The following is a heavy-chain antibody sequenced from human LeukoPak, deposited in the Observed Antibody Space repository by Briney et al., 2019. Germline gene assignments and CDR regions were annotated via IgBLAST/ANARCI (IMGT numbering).Heavy chain of an antibody. Sequence: SETLSLTCTVSGGSISSYYWSWIRQPPGKGLEWIGYIYYSGSTNYNPSLKSRVTISVDTSKNQFSLKLSSVTAADTAVYYCARGQINYDFWSGYYPFDYWGQGTLVTVSS. CDR3: ARGQINYDFWSGYYPFDY. J-gene: IGHJ4*02. CDR1: GGSISSYY. D-gene: IGHD3-3*01. CDR2: IYYSGST. V-gene: IGHV4-59*01.